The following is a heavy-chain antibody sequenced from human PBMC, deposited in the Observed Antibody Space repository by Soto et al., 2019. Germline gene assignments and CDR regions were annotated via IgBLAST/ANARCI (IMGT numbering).Heavy chain of an antibody. D-gene: IGHD3-22*01. CDR1: GFTFSTCA. V-gene: IGHV3-23*01. CDR3: AKDRSRSYGSGYPLGHFDS. Sequence: EVQLLESGGGLVQPGGSLRLSCPATGFTFSTCAMNWVRQAPGKGLEWVSTITGSGTTTYYADSVKGRFTISRDNFKNTLYLQMNSLRVEDTAVYYCAKDRSRSYGSGYPLGHFDSWGQGSLVTVSS. J-gene: IGHJ4*02. CDR2: ITGSGTTT.